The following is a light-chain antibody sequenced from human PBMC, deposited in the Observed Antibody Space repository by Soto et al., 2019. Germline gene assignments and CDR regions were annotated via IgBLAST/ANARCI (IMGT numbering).Light chain of an antibody. Sequence: DIRMTQSPSSLSAYVGDRVTITCRASQDIRDELGWYQQRPGKAPKCLIYSASRLQSGVPSRFSGSGSGTEFTLTISSLQPEDSATYYCLQHNYYPLTFGGGTKVEI. J-gene: IGKJ4*01. CDR3: LQHNYYPLT. CDR1: QDIRDE. CDR2: SAS. V-gene: IGKV1-17*01.